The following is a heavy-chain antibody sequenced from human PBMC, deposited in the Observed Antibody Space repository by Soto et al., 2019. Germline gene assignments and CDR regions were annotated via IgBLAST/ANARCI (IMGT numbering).Heavy chain of an antibody. Sequence: QVQLVQSGAEVMTPGASVKVSCKASGYTFSNFGLSWVRQAPGPGLEWMGWISGYNGNTNSAERFQGRVTMTTDTSTSTAYMEVRSLTSDDTAVYYCARDKGYGFGWSSSSGMDVWGQGTTVTVSS. J-gene: IGHJ6*02. V-gene: IGHV1-18*01. CDR1: GYTFSNFG. CDR3: ARDKGYGFGWSSSSGMDV. D-gene: IGHD5-18*01. CDR2: ISGYNGNT.